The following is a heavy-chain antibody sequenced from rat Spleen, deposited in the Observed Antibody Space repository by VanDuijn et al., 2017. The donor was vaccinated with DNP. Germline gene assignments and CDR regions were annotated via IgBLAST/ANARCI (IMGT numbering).Heavy chain of an antibody. CDR1: GFTFSDYN. CDR3: ATHGDYSGDYFDY. CDR2: IIYDGSRT. V-gene: IGHV5S10*01. J-gene: IGHJ2*01. D-gene: IGHD1-1*01. Sequence: EVQLVESGGGLVQPGRSLKLSCAASGFTFSDYNMAWVRQAPKKGLEWVATIIYDGSRTYYRDSVKGRFTISRDNAKSTLYLQMDSLRSEDTATYYCATHGDYSGDYFDYWGQGVMVTVSS.